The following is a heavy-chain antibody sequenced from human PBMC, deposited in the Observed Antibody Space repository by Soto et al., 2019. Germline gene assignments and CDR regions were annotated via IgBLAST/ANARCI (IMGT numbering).Heavy chain of an antibody. D-gene: IGHD6-13*01. CDR3: ARAQYSSSWYPFDY. V-gene: IGHV3-33*01. Sequence: QVQLVESGGSVVQPGRSLRLSCAASGFTFSSYGMHWVRQAPGKGLEWVAVIYYDGSNKYYADSVKGRFTISRDNSKNTLYLQMNSLRAEDTAVYYCARAQYSSSWYPFDYWGQGTLVTVSS. J-gene: IGHJ4*02. CDR2: IYYDGSNK. CDR1: GFTFSSYG.